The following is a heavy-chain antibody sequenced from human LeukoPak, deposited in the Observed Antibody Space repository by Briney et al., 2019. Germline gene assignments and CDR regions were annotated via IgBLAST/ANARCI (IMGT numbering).Heavy chain of an antibody. CDR2: IVVGSGNT. V-gene: IGHV1-58*01. J-gene: IGHJ3*02. CDR3: AAAYIGGAMVTNAFDI. CDR1: GFSFTNSA. Sequence: ASVKVSCKASGFSFTNSAVQCVRQARGQRLEWIGWIVVGSGNTIYVQKFQERVTITRDMSTSTAYMELSSLRSEDTAVYYCAAAYIGGAMVTNAFDIWAKGQWSPSLQ. D-gene: IGHD5-18*01.